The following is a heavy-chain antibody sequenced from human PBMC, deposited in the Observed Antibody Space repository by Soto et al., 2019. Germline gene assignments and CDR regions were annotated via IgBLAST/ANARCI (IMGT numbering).Heavy chain of an antibody. V-gene: IGHV4-61*01. CDR2: IYYSGTA. D-gene: IGHD7-27*01. CDR1: DGSVNSGNYQ. J-gene: IGHJ5*01. Sequence: PSETLSLTCSVSDGSVNSGNYQWNWIRQLPGKGLEWIGYIYYSGTAHYNPSLKSRVTISLDKSKNQFSLKLTSVTAADTAVYFCARGRYCLTGRCFPNWFDSWGQGALVTVSS. CDR3: ARGRYCLTGRCFPNWFDS.